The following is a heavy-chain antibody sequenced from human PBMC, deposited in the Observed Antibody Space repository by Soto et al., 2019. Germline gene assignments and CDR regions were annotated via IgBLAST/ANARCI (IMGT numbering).Heavy chain of an antibody. D-gene: IGHD6-13*01. CDR3: AKDGGIFFFRYSSSWSGWFDP. V-gene: IGHV3-30*18. CDR2: ISYDGSNK. Sequence: PGGSLRLSCAASGFTFSSYGMHWVRQAPGKGLEWVAVISYDGSNKYYADSVKGRFTISRDNSKNTLYLQMNSLRAEDTAVYYCAKDGGIFFFRYSSSWSGWFDPWGQGTLVTVSS. CDR1: GFTFSSYG. J-gene: IGHJ5*02.